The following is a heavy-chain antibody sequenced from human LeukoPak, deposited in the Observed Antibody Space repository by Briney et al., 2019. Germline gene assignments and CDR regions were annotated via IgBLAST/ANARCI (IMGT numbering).Heavy chain of an antibody. V-gene: IGHV4-31*03. CDR2: IFHSGTT. D-gene: IGHD4-11*01. CDR1: GDSMTRGGYY. J-gene: IGHJ4*02. CDR3: ARAVDYRNYFDY. Sequence: SETLSLTCTVSGDSMTRGGYYWSWIRQHPGKGLEWIGFIFHSGTTFYNPSLEGRAAISVDTSQNQFSLKLTSVTAADTAVYYCARAVDYRNYFDYWGQGTLVTVSS.